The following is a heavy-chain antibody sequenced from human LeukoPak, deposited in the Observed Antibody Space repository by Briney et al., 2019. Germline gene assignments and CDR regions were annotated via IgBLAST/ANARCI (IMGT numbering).Heavy chain of an antibody. J-gene: IGHJ4*02. Sequence: SETLSLTCAVSGYSISSGYYWGWIRQPPGKGLEWIGSIYHSGSTYYNPSLKSRVTISVDTSKNQSSLKLSSVTAADTAVYYCARAPGFDYFDYWGQGTLVTVSS. V-gene: IGHV4-38-2*01. CDR3: ARAPGFDYFDY. CDR2: IYHSGST. CDR1: GYSISSGYY.